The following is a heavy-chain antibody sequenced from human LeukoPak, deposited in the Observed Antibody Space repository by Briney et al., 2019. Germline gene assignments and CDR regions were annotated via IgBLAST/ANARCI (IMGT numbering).Heavy chain of an antibody. J-gene: IGHJ4*02. CDR1: GGSISSGGYS. V-gene: IGHV4-30-2*01. CDR2: IYHSGST. CDR3: ASSSGSGFLFDY. Sequence: SQTLSLTCAVSGGSISSGGYSWSWIRQPPGKGLEWIGYIYHSGSTYYNPSLKSRVTISVDRSKNQFSLKLSSVTAADTAVYYCASSSGSGFLFDYWAREPWSPSPQ. D-gene: IGHD3-22*01.